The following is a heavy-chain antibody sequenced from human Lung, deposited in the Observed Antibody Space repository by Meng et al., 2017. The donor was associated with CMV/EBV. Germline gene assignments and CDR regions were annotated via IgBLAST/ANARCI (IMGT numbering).Heavy chain of an antibody. V-gene: IGHV4-31*02. CDR2: NYYDESN. CDR3: ADQRFVPTAPFDY. Sequence: CEDSIYIGSTFWSWIPQHRGEGMEYIGYNYYDESNYYSPPLKSRATISVDTSKEQFSLKLNSVTAADTAVYYCADQRFVPTAPFDYWGQGALVTVSS. D-gene: IGHD2-2*01. CDR1: EDSIYIGSTF. J-gene: IGHJ4*02.